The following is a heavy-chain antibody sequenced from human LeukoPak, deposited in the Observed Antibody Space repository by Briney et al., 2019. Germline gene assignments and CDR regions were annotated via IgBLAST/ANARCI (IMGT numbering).Heavy chain of an antibody. CDR3: AREAHYYGSGSYYPFDY. D-gene: IGHD3-10*01. CDR2: INPNSGGT. Sequence: GASVKVSCKASGYTFTGYYMHWVRQAPGQGLEWMGWINPNSGGTNYAQKFQGRVTMTRDTSISTAYMELSRLRSDDTAVYHCAREAHYYGSGSYYPFDYWGQGTLVTVSS. CDR1: GYTFTGYY. J-gene: IGHJ4*02. V-gene: IGHV1-2*02.